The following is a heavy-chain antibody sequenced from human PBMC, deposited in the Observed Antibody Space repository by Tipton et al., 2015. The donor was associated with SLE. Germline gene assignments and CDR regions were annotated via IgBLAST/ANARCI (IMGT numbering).Heavy chain of an antibody. Sequence: PGLVKPSQTLSLTCAISGDSVSANSAAWNWIRQSPSRGLEWLGRTYYRSKWYSDYAVSVKSRMTINPDTSKNQFSLHLSSVTPEDTAVYYCARGAHGNTVSLVENGGQGSQAAVSA. CDR2: TYYRSKWYS. V-gene: IGHV6-1*01. CDR3: ARGAHGNTVSLVEN. CDR1: GDSVSANSAA. J-gene: IGHJ4*02. D-gene: IGHD3-9*01.